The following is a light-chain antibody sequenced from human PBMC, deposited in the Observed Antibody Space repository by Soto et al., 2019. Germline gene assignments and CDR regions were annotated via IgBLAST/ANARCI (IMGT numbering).Light chain of an antibody. V-gene: IGLV2-14*01. CDR1: SADIGAFNY. CDR2: DVS. CDR3: SSYSTTSALV. J-gene: IGLJ7*01. Sequence: QSVLTQPASVSGSPGQSITMSCAGISADIGAFNYVSWYQHHPDKVPKLLIYDVSNRPSGVSTRFSASKSANTASLTISGLQADDEADYYCSSYSTTSALVFGGGTQLTVL.